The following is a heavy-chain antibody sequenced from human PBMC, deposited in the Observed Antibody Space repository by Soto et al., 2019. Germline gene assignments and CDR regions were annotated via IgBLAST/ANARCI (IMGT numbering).Heavy chain of an antibody. J-gene: IGHJ5*02. CDR2: LHYSGGT. CDR1: GGSVSSSSSY. V-gene: IGHV4-61*01. CDR3: GSSPPEPGQNWFDP. Sequence: QVQLQESGPGLVKPSETLSLTCSVSGGSVSSSSSYWNWIRQPPGKGLEWIGYLHYSGGTSYNPSLKSRVTISVDTSKNQLSLKLTSVTAAETAVYYCGSSPPEPGQNWFDPWGQGTLVTVSS. D-gene: IGHD1-1*01.